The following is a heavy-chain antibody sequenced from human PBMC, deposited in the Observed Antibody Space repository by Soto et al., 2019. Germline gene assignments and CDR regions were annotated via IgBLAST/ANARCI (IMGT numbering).Heavy chain of an antibody. CDR2: ISYDGSNK. V-gene: IGHV3-30*03. Sequence: GGSLRLSCAASGFTFSSYGMHWVRQAPGKGLEWVAVISYDGSNKYYADSVKGRFTISRDNSKNTLYLQMNSLRAEDTAAYYAMIAPNYYYYGMDVWGQGTTVTVSS. CDR3: MIAPNYYYYGMDV. D-gene: IGHD2-21*01. CDR1: GFTFSSYG. J-gene: IGHJ6*02.